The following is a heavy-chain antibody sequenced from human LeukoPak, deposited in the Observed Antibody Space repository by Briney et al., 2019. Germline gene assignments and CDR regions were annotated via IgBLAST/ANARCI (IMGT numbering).Heavy chain of an antibody. J-gene: IGHJ6*02. V-gene: IGHV3-48*04. Sequence: PGGSLRLSCAASGFTFSSYSMNWVRQAPGKGLEWVSYISSSSSTIYYADSVKGRFTISRDNAKNSLYLQMNSLRAEDTAVYYCARSVGTYYYYYGMDVWGQGTTVTVS. D-gene: IGHD1-1*01. CDR1: GFTFSSYS. CDR3: ARSVGTYYYYYGMDV. CDR2: ISSSSSTI.